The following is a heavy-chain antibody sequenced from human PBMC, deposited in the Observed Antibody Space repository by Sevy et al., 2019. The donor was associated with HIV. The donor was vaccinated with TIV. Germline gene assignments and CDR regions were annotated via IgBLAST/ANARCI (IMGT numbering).Heavy chain of an antibody. CDR3: AKAMGGAVADDLFDY. D-gene: IGHD6-19*01. CDR1: GFTFSSYG. Sequence: GGSLRLSCAASGFTFSSYGMHWVRQAPGKGLEWVAVIWYDGSNNYYADSVKGRFTISRDNSKNTLYLQMNSLRAEDTAVYYCAKAMGGAVADDLFDYWGQGTLVTVSS. CDR2: IWYDGSNN. V-gene: IGHV3-33*06. J-gene: IGHJ4*02.